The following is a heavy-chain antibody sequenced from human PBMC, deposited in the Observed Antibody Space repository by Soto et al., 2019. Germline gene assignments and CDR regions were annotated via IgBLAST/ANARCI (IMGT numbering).Heavy chain of an antibody. CDR1: GYTFTGYC. CDR3: ARGAAAYYYDSRGWCAFES. J-gene: IGHJ3*02. CDR2: VSAYNGNT. D-gene: IGHD3-22*01. V-gene: IGHV1-18*04. Sequence: ASVKVSCKASGYTFTGYCISWVRQAPGQGLEWMGWVSAYNGNTNYAQKLQGRVTMTTDTSTSTAYMELRSLRSDDTAVYYCARGAAAYYYDSRGWCAFESWGQGTLVTVSS.